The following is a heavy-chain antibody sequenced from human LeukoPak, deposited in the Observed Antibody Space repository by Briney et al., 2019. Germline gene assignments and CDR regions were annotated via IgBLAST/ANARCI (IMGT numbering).Heavy chain of an antibody. CDR1: GYSISSGYY. D-gene: IGHD5-12*01. V-gene: IGHV4-38-2*02. Sequence: SETLSLTCTVSGYSISSGYYWGWIRHPPGKGLEWIGSIYHSGSTYYNPSLKSRVTISVDTSKNQFSLKLSSVTAADTAVYYCARDSRRYVPNFDYWGQGTLVTVSS. J-gene: IGHJ4*02. CDR2: IYHSGST. CDR3: ARDSRRYVPNFDY.